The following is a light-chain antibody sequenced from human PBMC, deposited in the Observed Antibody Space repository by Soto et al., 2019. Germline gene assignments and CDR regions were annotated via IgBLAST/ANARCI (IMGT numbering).Light chain of an antibody. CDR2: GAS. CDR3: QQYNNGPPLT. Sequence: EIVMTQSPATLSVSPGERATLSCRASQSVSSNLAWYKQKPGQAPRLLIYGASTRATGIPARFSGSGSGTEFTLTIRSLQSEDFAVYYCQQYNNGPPLTFGGGTKVDIK. J-gene: IGKJ4*01. CDR1: QSVSSN. V-gene: IGKV3-15*01.